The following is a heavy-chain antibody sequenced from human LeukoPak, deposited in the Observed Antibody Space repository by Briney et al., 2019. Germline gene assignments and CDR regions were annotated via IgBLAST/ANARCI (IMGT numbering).Heavy chain of an antibody. CDR3: ARGERLGYCSSTSCQFNWFDP. D-gene: IGHD2-2*01. CDR1: GYTFTGYY. V-gene: IGHV1-2*02. J-gene: IGHJ5*02. Sequence: GASVKVSCKASGYTFTGYYMHWVRQAPGQGLERMGWINPNSGGTNYAQKFQGRVTMTRDTSISTAYMELSRLRSDDTAVYYCARGERLGYCSSTSCQFNWFDPWGQGTLVTVSS. CDR2: INPNSGGT.